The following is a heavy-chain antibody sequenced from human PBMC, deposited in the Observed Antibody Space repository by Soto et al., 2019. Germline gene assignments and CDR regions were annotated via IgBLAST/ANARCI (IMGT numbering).Heavy chain of an antibody. CDR1: GFTFTGYW. CDR3: VRDGPGGFLDF. J-gene: IGHJ4*02. Sequence: LRLSCAASGFTFTGYWMSWVRQTPDKGLEWVANVEPDGSGQYYVDSVKGRFTISRDNAKNSVYLQMNSLRAEDTAVYFCVRDGPGGFLDFWGLGTLVTVSS. CDR2: VEPDGSGQ. V-gene: IGHV3-7*01. D-gene: IGHD3-16*01.